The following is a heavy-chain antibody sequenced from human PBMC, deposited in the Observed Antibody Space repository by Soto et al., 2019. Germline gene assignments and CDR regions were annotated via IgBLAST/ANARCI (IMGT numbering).Heavy chain of an antibody. CDR3: AKWDYDFWSGSDYYYYGMDV. J-gene: IGHJ6*02. D-gene: IGHD3-3*01. CDR2: ISGSGGST. V-gene: IGHV3-23*01. Sequence: PGGSLRLSCAASGFTFSSYAMSWVRQAPGKGLEWVSAISGSGGSTYYADSVKGRFTISRDNSKNTLYLQMNSLRAEDTAVYYCAKWDYDFWSGSDYYYYGMDVWGQGTTVTVSS. CDR1: GFTFSSYA.